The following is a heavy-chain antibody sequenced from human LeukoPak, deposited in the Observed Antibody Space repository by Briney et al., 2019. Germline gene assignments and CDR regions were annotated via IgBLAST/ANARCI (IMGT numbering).Heavy chain of an antibody. CDR2: ISYDGSKK. CDR3: AKGELPSHHYGSGNYYNVNF. V-gene: IGHV3-30*18. D-gene: IGHD3-10*01. J-gene: IGHJ4*02. Sequence: GSLRLSCAASGFPFSSYGMHWVRQAPGKGLEWVAVISYDGSKKYEVDSVRGRFTISRDNSKNTLYLQMNSLRAEDTAVYYCAKGELPSHHYGSGNYYNVNFWGQGTLVTVSS. CDR1: GFPFSSYG.